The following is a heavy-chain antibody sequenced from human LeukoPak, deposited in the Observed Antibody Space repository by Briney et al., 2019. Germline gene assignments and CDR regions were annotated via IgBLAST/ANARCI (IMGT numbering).Heavy chain of an antibody. J-gene: IGHJ3*02. CDR1: GGSISSGDYY. CDR2: IYYSGST. Sequence: SQTLSLTCTVSGGSISSGDYYWSWIRQPPGKGLEWIGYIYYSGSTYYNPSLKSRVTISADTSKNQFSLKLSSVTAADTAVYYCARGGTVTTGGAFDIWGQGTMVTVSS. D-gene: IGHD4-17*01. V-gene: IGHV4-30-4*01. CDR3: ARGGTVTTGGAFDI.